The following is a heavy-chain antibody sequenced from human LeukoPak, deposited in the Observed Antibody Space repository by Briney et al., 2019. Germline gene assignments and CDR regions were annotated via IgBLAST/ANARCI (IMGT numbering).Heavy chain of an antibody. CDR1: GFTFSTSG. J-gene: IGHJ4*02. D-gene: IGHD6-19*01. CDR3: AKDIGGAVAGGGFDY. CDR2: IRNDGNKK. Sequence: GSLRLSCVASGFTFSTSGMHWVRQSPGKGLDWVAFIRNDGNKKNYAESVKGRFTISRDNSKNTLYLQMDSLSAEDTAVYYCAKDIGGAVAGGGFDYWGQGTLVTVSS. V-gene: IGHV3-30*02.